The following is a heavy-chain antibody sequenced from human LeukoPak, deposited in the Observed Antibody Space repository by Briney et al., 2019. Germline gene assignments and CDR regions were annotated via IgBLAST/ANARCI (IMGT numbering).Heavy chain of an antibody. Sequence: PSETLSLTCTVSGGSIGRSSYYWGWTRQPPGKGLEWIGSIYYSGSTYYNPSLKSRVTISVDTSKNQFSLKLSSVTAADTAVYYCAREVVPAAIVRTSRNFDYWGQGTLVTVSS. CDR1: GGSIGRSSYY. J-gene: IGHJ4*02. CDR3: AREVVPAAIVRTSRNFDY. CDR2: IYYSGST. V-gene: IGHV4-39*07. D-gene: IGHD2-2*01.